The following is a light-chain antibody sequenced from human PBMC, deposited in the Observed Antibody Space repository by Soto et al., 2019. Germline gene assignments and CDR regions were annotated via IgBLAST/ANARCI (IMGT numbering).Light chain of an antibody. CDR1: QSVSSSY. J-gene: IGKJ1*01. V-gene: IGKV3-20*01. Sequence: EIVLTQSPGTLSLSSGERATLSCRASQSVSSSYLAWYQQNRGQAPRLLIYGPSSRAPGIPARFGGSGSGTDFTLTISRLEPEDFAVYYCQQYGSSPWTFGQGTKVEIK. CDR3: QQYGSSPWT. CDR2: GPS.